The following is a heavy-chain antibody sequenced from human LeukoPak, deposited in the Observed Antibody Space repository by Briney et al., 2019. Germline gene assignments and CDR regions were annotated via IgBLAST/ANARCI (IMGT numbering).Heavy chain of an antibody. D-gene: IGHD6-13*01. V-gene: IGHV4-39*01. J-gene: IGHJ4*02. CDR3: ARRGIAAAEGFDY. CDR1: GGSISSSSYY. CDR2: IYYSGST. Sequence: SETLSLTCTVPGGSISSSSYYWGWIRQPPGEGLEWIGRIYYSGSTYYNPSLKSRVPISVDTSKNQFSLKLSSVTAADTAVYYCARRGIAAAEGFDYWGQGTLVTVSS.